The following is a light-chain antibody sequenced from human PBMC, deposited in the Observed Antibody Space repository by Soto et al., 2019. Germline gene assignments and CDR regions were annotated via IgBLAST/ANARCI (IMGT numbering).Light chain of an antibody. Sequence: EVVLTQSPATLSVSPGEGASLSCRASQNVGTSLAWYQHKPGQAPRLLIYGASTRAAGVPARFSVSASMTEYTLTITSLQSEDSALYYCQQYTNWPPFTFGQGTRLEIK. V-gene: IGKV3-15*01. CDR1: QNVGTS. CDR2: GAS. J-gene: IGKJ2*01. CDR3: QQYTNWPPFT.